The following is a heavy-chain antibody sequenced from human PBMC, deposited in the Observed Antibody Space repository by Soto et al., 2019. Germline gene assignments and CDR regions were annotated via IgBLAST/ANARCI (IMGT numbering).Heavy chain of an antibody. V-gene: IGHV1-2*02. CDR3: ARPNSGDDDAFDY. D-gene: IGHD5-12*01. CDR2: INPNSGGT. Sequence: GASVKVSCKASGYTFTGYYMQWVRQAPGQGLEWMGWINPNSGGTNYAQKFQGRVTMTRDTYISTAYMELSSLRSEETAVYYCARPNSGDDDAFDYWGQGTLVTVSS. CDR1: GYTFTGYY. J-gene: IGHJ4*02.